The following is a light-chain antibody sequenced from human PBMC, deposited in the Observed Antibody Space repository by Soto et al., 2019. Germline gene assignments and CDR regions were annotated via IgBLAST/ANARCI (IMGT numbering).Light chain of an antibody. V-gene: IGKV1-6*01. CDR2: AAT. Sequence: AIQMTQSPSSLSASVGDRVTISCRASEGIRNELGWYQQKPGKAPKLLIYAATSLHTGVPSRSSGIGSGTDFTLTISSLQPEDFATYYCLQDNSYPYTFGQGTKLEIK. CDR3: LQDNSYPYT. CDR1: EGIRNE. J-gene: IGKJ2*01.